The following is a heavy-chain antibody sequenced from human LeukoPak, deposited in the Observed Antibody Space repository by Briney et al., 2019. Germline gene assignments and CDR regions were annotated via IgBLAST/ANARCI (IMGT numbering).Heavy chain of an antibody. Sequence: ASVKVSCKASGYTFTTHYIHWVRLAPGQGLEWMGIINPRGCNTNYAQKFKGRVTMTRDTSTSTVYLELSSLRSEDTAVYYCARDFFNMISEYWGQGTLVTVSS. D-gene: IGHD3/OR15-3a*01. V-gene: IGHV1-46*01. CDR1: GYTFTTHY. J-gene: IGHJ4*02. CDR2: INPRGCNT. CDR3: ARDFFNMISEY.